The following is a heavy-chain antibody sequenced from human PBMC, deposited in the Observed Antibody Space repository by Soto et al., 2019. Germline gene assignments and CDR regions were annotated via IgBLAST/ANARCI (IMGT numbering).Heavy chain of an antibody. CDR1: GFTFSSYA. D-gene: IGHD5-12*01. J-gene: IGHJ3*02. CDR2: ISYDGSNK. CDR3: ARDSRRLPYDAFDI. Sequence: PGGSLRLSCAASGFTFSSYAMHWVRQAPGKGLEWVAVISYDGSNKYYADSVKGRFTISRDNSKNTLYLQMNSLRAEDTAVYYCARDSRRLPYDAFDIWGQGTMVTVSS. V-gene: IGHV3-30-3*01.